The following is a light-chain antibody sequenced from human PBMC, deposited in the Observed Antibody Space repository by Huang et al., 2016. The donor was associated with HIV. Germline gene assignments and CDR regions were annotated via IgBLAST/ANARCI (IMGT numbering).Light chain of an antibody. J-gene: IGKJ2*01. Sequence: EIVMTQSPGTLSVSPGERATLSCRSSQSVSSNLAWYQQKPGQVPRLLIYRASTRATGIPARFSGRASATEFTLAISSLQSEDFAFYYCQQYNNWPYTFDQGTKLEI. CDR1: QSVSSN. CDR2: RAS. V-gene: IGKV3-15*01. CDR3: QQYNNWPYT.